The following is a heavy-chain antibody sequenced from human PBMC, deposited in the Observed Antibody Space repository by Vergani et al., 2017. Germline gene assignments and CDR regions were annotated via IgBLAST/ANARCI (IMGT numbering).Heavy chain of an antibody. Sequence: EVQLVESGGGLIHPGGSLRLSCEGSGFSFSGYWMHWVRQSPEKGLVWVSRIKSDGSITNYADSVKGRFTISRDNAKNTLYLQMNSPRAEDTAVYYCAREGRSGGMDVWGQGTTVTVSS. D-gene: IGHD3-3*01. J-gene: IGHJ6*02. CDR3: AREGRSGGMDV. CDR1: GFSFSGYW. CDR2: IKSDGSIT. V-gene: IGHV3-74*01.